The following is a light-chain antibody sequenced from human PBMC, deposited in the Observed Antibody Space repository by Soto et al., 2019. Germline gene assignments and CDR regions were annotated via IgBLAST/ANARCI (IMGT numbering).Light chain of an antibody. CDR1: QSVRSN. CDR3: QQRNNWPPEIT. V-gene: IGKV3-11*01. Sequence: IVLTQSPGTVSFSPGERATLSCRARQSVRSNLAWYQQKPGQAPRLLIYDASNRATGIPARFSGSGSGTDFTLTISSLEPEDFAVYYCQQRNNWPPEITFGQGTRLEIK. CDR2: DAS. J-gene: IGKJ5*01.